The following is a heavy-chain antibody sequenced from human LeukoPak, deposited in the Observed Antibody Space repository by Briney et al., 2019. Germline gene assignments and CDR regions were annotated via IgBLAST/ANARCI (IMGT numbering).Heavy chain of an antibody. CDR2: IYYSGST. CDR1: GGSISSYY. V-gene: IGHV4-59*01. Sequence: PSETLSPTCTVSGGSISSYYWSWIRQPPGKGLEWIGYIYYSGSTNYNPSLKSRVTISVDTSKNQFSLKLSSVTAADTAVYYCARQNYGGNSGYDYWGQGTLVTVSS. D-gene: IGHD4-23*01. J-gene: IGHJ4*02. CDR3: ARQNYGGNSGYDY.